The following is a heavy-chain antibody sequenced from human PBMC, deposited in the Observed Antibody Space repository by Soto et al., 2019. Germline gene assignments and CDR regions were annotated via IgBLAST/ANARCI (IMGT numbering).Heavy chain of an antibody. Sequence: EVQLLESGGGLVQPGGSLRLSCAASGFTFSSYDMSWVRQAPGKGLEWVSVISGSGGGTYYADSVKGRFSISRDNSKNSLYLQMNSLRAEDTAVYYCATTTLKGGAAGFWGQGTLVTVSS. V-gene: IGHV3-23*01. CDR3: ATTTLKGGAAGF. CDR2: ISGSGGGT. D-gene: IGHD1-7*01. CDR1: GFTFSSYD. J-gene: IGHJ4*02.